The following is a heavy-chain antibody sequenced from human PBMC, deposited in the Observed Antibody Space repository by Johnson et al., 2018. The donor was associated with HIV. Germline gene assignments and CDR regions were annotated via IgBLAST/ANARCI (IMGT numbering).Heavy chain of an antibody. Sequence: VQLVESGGGLVKPGGSLRLSCAASGFTFSDYYMSWIRQAPGKGLEWVAKIKQDGSEKYYVDSVKGRFTISRDNAKNSLYLQMNSLRAEDTAVFHCARGDVGAFDIWGQGTMVTVSS. D-gene: IGHD1-26*01. CDR1: GFTFSDYY. CDR2: IKQDGSEK. J-gene: IGHJ3*02. CDR3: ARGDVGAFDI. V-gene: IGHV3-7*01.